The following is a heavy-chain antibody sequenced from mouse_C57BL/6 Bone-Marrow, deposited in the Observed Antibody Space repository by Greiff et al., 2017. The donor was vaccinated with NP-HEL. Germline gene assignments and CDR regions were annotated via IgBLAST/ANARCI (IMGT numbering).Heavy chain of an antibody. Sequence: EVKLMESGPGLAKPSQTLSLTCSVTGYSITSDYWNWIRKFPGNKLEYMGYISYSGSTYYNPSLKSRISITRDTSKNQYYLQLNSVTTEDTATYYCARGSSGYPAWFAYWGQGTLVTVSA. CDR2: ISYSGST. D-gene: IGHD3-2*02. V-gene: IGHV3-8*01. CDR1: GYSITSDY. CDR3: ARGSSGYPAWFAY. J-gene: IGHJ3*01.